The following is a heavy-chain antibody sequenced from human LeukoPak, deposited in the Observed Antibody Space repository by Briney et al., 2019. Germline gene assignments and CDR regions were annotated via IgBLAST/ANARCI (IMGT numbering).Heavy chain of an antibody. V-gene: IGHV1-2*02. CDR2: INPNSGGT. CDR3: ARVEYCTKGVCINFDL. Sequence: GASVKVSCKASGYTFTGPYIHWMRQAPGQGLEWMGWINPNSGGTKYAQRSQGRVTVTRDTSTSTAYLELSGLRADDTAAYYCARVEYCTKGVCINFDLWGQGTLVTVSS. D-gene: IGHD2-8*01. CDR1: GYTFTGPY. J-gene: IGHJ4*02.